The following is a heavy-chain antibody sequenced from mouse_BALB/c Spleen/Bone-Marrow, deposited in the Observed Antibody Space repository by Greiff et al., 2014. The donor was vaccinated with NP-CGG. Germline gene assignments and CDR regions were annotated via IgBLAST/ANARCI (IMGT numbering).Heavy chain of an antibody. D-gene: IGHD2-14*01. CDR3: ASYRYGWYFDV. CDR2: IDPAIFT. J-gene: IGHJ1*01. Sequence: EVQLQQSGAELVKPGASVKLSCTASGFNIKDTYLHWVKQRPEQGLDWIGRIDPAIFTNGDPKFQGKTTITADTSSNTAYLHLSSRTSEDTAVYYCASYRYGWYFDVWGAGTTVTVSS. CDR1: GFNIKDTY. V-gene: IGHV14-3*02.